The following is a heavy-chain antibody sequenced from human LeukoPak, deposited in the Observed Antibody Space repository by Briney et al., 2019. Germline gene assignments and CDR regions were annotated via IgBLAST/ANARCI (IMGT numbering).Heavy chain of an antibody. CDR2: INPNGGGT. V-gene: IGHV1-2*06. Sequence: GASVKVSCKASGYTFTGYYLHWVRQAPGQGLEWLGRINPNGGGTNYAQKFQGRVTMTRDTSISTAYLELSSLRDDDTAVYYCARVKFYDTSGYYDHWGQGTPVTVSS. D-gene: IGHD3-22*01. CDR1: GYTFTGYY. J-gene: IGHJ4*02. CDR3: ARVKFYDTSGYYDH.